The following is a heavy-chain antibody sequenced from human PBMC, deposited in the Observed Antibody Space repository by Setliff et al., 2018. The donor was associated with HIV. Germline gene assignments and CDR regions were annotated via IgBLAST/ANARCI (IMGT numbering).Heavy chain of an antibody. V-gene: IGHV4-34*01. Sequence: SETLSLTCAVYGGSFSDYYWTWIRQSPGKGLEWIGEINHRGSTNYNPSLKSRVTVSVDTSKNQFSLKLGSVTAADTAVYYCARESPSSSWFYFDFWGQGTLVTFSS. J-gene: IGHJ4*02. CDR2: INHRGST. D-gene: IGHD6-13*01. CDR1: GGSFSDYY. CDR3: ARESPSSSWFYFDF.